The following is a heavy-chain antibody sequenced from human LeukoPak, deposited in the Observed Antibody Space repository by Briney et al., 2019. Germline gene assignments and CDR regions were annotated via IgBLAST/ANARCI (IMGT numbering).Heavy chain of an antibody. CDR1: GFTVSSYA. CDR2: ISGRGGST. D-gene: IGHD6-13*01. Sequence: PGGSLRLSCAASGFTVSSYAMSWVRQAQGKGLEWVSAISGRGGSTYYADSVKGRFTISRDNSKNTLYLQMNSLRAEDTAVYYCAKDSTERIAAAGNFDYWGQGTLVTVSS. J-gene: IGHJ4*02. V-gene: IGHV3-23*01. CDR3: AKDSTERIAAAGNFDY.